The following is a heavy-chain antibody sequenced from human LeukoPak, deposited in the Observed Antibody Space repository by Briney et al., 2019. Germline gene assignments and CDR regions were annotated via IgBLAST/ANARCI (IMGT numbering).Heavy chain of an antibody. J-gene: IGHJ4*02. CDR2: IYHSGST. Sequence: SETLSLTCTVSGYSISSGYYWGWIRQPPGKGLEWIGSIYHSGSTYYNPSLKSRVTMSVDTSKNQFSLKLSSVTAADTAVYYCARRYDSSLDYWGQGTLVTVSS. D-gene: IGHD3-22*01. CDR3: ARRYDSSLDY. CDR1: GYSISSGYY. V-gene: IGHV4-38-2*02.